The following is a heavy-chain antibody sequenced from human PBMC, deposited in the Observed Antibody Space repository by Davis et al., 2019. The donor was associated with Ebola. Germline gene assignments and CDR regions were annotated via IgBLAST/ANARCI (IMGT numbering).Heavy chain of an antibody. D-gene: IGHD4-17*01. CDR2: IHYLGNT. Sequence: MPSETLSLTCTVSGCSINNYFWSWIRQPPGTGLESIGNIHYLGNTHYNPSLKSRVTMSVDTSKNQFSLKLSSVTAADTAVYYCARGNYGDYIVLYYYNMDVWGQGTTVTVSS. J-gene: IGHJ6*02. CDR1: GCSINNYF. V-gene: IGHV4-59*01. CDR3: ARGNYGDYIVLYYYNMDV.